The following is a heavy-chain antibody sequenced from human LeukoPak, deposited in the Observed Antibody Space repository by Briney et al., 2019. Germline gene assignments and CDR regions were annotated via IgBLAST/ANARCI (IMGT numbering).Heavy chain of an antibody. Sequence: ASVKVSCKTSGYSFTSFGISWVRQAPGQGLEWMGWISAFNGITNYAQKVQDRINVTTDTSSSTAYMELTSLTSDDTAVYYCARDRYGSGSWWDSWGQGTLVIVSS. CDR2: ISAFNGIT. V-gene: IGHV1-18*01. J-gene: IGHJ5*02. D-gene: IGHD3-10*01. CDR3: ARDRYGSGSWWDS. CDR1: GYSFTSFG.